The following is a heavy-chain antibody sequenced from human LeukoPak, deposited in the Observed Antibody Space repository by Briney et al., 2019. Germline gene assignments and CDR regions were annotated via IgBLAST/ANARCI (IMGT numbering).Heavy chain of an antibody. CDR1: GGSISSYY. CDR2: IYTSGST. J-gene: IGHJ4*02. Sequence: PSETLSLTCTVSGGSISSYYWSWIRQPAGKGLEWIGRIYTSGSTNYNPSLKSRVTMSVDTSKNQFPLKLSSVTAADTAVYYCARDVYSGSYRPKTLDYWGQGTLVTVSS. CDR3: ARDVYSGSYRPKTLDY. D-gene: IGHD1-26*01. V-gene: IGHV4-4*07.